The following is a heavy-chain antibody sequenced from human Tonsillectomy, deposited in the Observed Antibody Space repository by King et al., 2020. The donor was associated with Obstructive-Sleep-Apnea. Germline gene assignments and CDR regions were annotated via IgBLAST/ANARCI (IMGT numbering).Heavy chain of an antibody. D-gene: IGHD3-9*01. CDR3: ARDNYDILTGYYGLFDY. V-gene: IGHV3-33*01. J-gene: IGHJ4*02. CDR1: GFTFSSYG. CDR2: IWYDGRNK. Sequence: VQLVESGGGVVQPGRSLRLSCAASGFTFSSYGMHWVRQAPGKGLEWVAVIWYDGRNKYYSDSVKGRFTISRDNSKNTLYLQMNSLRAEDTAVYYCARDNYDILTGYYGLFDYWGQGTLVTVSS.